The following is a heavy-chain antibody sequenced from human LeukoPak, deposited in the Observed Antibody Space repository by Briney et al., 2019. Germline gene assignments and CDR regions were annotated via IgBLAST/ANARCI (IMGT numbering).Heavy chain of an antibody. Sequence: GRSLRLSCAASGFTFSSYGMHWVRQAPGKGLEWVAVISYDGSNKYYADSVKGRFTISRDNSKNTLYLQMNSLRAEDTAVYYCAPRRPVAGTGSSVWCFQHWGQGTLVTVSS. CDR2: ISYDGSNK. J-gene: IGHJ1*01. D-gene: IGHD6-19*01. CDR3: APRRPVAGTGSSVWCFQH. V-gene: IGHV3-30*03. CDR1: GFTFSSYG.